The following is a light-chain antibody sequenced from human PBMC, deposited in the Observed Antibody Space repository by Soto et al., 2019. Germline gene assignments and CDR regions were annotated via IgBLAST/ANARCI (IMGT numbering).Light chain of an antibody. CDR1: SSNIGSNI. J-gene: IGLJ3*02. V-gene: IGLV1-44*01. Sequence: QSVLTQPPSASGTPGQRVTISCSGRSSNIGSNIVNWYQQLPGTAPKLLIYSNNQRPSGVPDRFSGSKSGTSASLAISGLQSEDEADYYCAAWDDSLNGPVFGGGTQLTVL. CDR3: AAWDDSLNGPV. CDR2: SNN.